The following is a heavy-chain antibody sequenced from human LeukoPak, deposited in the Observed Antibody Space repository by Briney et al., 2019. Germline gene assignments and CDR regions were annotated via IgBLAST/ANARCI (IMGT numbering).Heavy chain of an antibody. V-gene: IGHV3-13*04. CDR1: GFTFSSYD. CDR2: INSAGDT. CDR3: ARASGWGMDV. J-gene: IGHJ6*02. Sequence: GGSLRLSCVASGFTFSSYDMHWVRQATGKGLEWVSAINSAGDTYYPGSVKGRFSISRENGKNSLYLQMNSLRAGDTAVYFCARASGWGMDVRGQGTTVIVSS. D-gene: IGHD3-10*01.